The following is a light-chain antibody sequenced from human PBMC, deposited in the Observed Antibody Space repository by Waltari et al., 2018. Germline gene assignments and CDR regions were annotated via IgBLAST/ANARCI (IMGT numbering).Light chain of an antibody. CDR1: SSDVGGYHY. J-gene: IGLJ3*02. CDR3: SSYAGSNNLV. CDR2: EVS. V-gene: IGLV2-8*01. Sequence: QSALTQPPSASGSPGPSVTISCPGTSSDVGGYHYVSWYQQHPGKAPKLMSYEVSKRPSGVPDRFSGSKSGNTASLTVSGLQAEDEADYYCSSYAGSNNLVFGGGTKLTVL.